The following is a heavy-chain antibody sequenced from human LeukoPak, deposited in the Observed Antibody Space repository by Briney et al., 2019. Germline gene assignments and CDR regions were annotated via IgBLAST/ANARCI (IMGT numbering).Heavy chain of an antibody. CDR2: INQDGSEK. V-gene: IGHV3-7*01. D-gene: IGHD6-13*01. CDR1: EFTFRTYW. CDR3: ARARYCSSWSCYFDY. J-gene: IGHJ4*02. Sequence: PGGSLRLSCAASEFTFRTYWMSWVRQAPGKGLEWVANINQDGSEKYYVDSVKGRFTISRDNAKNSLHLQMNSLRAEDTAVYYCARARYCSSWSCYFDYWGQGTLVTVSS.